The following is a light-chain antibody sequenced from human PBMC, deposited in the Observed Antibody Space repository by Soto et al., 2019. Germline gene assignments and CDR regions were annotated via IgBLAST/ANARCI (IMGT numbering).Light chain of an antibody. CDR2: DAY. CDR1: QSVDRY. J-gene: IGKJ2*02. V-gene: IGKV3-11*01. Sequence: VLTQSPDTLSLSPGETATLSCRASQSVDRYVAWYQQKLGQAPGLLIYDAYTRATGVAARFTGSGSAPDFXLTIXXXXXXDFAVYYCQQRAKWPSTVRRGTK. CDR3: QQRAKWPST.